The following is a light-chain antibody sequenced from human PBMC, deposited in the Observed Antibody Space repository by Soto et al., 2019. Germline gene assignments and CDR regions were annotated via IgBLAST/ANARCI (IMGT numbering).Light chain of an antibody. CDR1: QSLVYSDGNIF. V-gene: IGKV2-30*01. Sequence: DVVLTQSPLSLPVTVGQPASISCRSSQSLVYSDGNIFLNWFHQRPGQAPRRLFYRVSNRDPGVPDRLSGSGSGTDFTLKISRVEAEDVGIYYCMQSTHWPPVFGGGTTVEIK. CDR3: MQSTHWPPV. CDR2: RVS. J-gene: IGKJ4*01.